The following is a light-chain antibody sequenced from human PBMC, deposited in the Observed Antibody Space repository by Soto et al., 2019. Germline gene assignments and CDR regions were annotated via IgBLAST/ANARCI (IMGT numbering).Light chain of an antibody. J-gene: IGLJ3*02. Sequence: QSALTQPPSASGSPGQSVTISCTGASSDISVHNYVSWYQQHPGKAPKRMIYEVTKRPSWVPDRFSASKSGNTASLTVSGLQAEDEADFYCCSYAVGNNWVFGGGTKLTVL. CDR3: CSYAVGNNWV. CDR1: SSDISVHNY. CDR2: EVT. V-gene: IGLV2-8*01.